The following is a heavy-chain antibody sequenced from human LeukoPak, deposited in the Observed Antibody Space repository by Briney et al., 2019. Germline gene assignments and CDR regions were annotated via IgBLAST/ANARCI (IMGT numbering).Heavy chain of an antibody. J-gene: IGHJ4*02. V-gene: IGHV3-23*01. CDR1: GFTFSSYA. CDR2: ISGSGGST. Sequence: SGGSLRLSCAASGFTFSSYAMSWVRQAPGKGLEWVSAISGSGGSTYYADSMKGRFTISRDNSKNTLYLQMNSLRAEDTAVYYCAKAPGDSYGHAMPHYFDYWGQGTLVTVSS. D-gene: IGHD5-18*01. CDR3: AKAPGDSYGHAMPHYFDY.